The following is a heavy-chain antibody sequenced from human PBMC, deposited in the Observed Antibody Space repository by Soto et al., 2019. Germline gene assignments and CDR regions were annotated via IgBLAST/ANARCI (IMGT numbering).Heavy chain of an antibody. CDR1: GGSISSGDYY. J-gene: IGHJ4*02. D-gene: IGHD3-22*01. CDR3: ATTLYDVGGYGYFDY. V-gene: IGHV4-30-4*01. Sequence: QVQLQESGPGLVKPSQTLSLTCTVSGGSISSGDYYWSWIRQPPGKGLEWIGYIYYSGSTYYNPSLQSRVTISVDTSNNQFSLKLSSVTAADTAVYYCATTLYDVGGYGYFDYWGQGTLVTVSS. CDR2: IYYSGST.